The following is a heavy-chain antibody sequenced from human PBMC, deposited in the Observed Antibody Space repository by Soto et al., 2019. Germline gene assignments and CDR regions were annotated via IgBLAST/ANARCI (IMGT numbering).Heavy chain of an antibody. CDR1: GFTFSSYA. CDR3: ARPTDGYNGPLAY. V-gene: IGHV3-30-3*01. D-gene: IGHD5-12*01. J-gene: IGHJ4*02. Sequence: QVQLVESGGGVVQPGRSLRLSCAASGFTFSSYAMHWVRQAPGKGLEWVAVISYDGSNKYYADSVKGRFTISRDNSKNTLYLQMNSLRAEDTAVYYFARPTDGYNGPLAYWGQGTLVTVSS. CDR2: ISYDGSNK.